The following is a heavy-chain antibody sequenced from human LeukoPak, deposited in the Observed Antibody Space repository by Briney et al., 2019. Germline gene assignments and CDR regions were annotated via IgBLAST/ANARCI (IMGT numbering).Heavy chain of an antibody. D-gene: IGHD3-10*01. CDR3: AKFGLAGSGRYHDAFDI. CDR1: GFTFSSHG. CDR2: ISGSGGST. V-gene: IGHV3-23*01. J-gene: IGHJ3*02. Sequence: GGSLRLSCAASGFTFSSHGMTWVRQAPGKGLEWVSAISGSGGSTYYADSVKGRSTISRDNSKNTLYLQMNSLRAEDTAVYYCAKFGLAGSGRYHDAFDIWGQGAMVTVSS.